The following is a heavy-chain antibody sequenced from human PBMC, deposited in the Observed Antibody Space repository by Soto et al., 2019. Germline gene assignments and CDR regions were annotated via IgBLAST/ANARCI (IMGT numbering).Heavy chain of an antibody. Sequence: ASVKVSCKASGYTFASYGISWVRQAPGQGLEWKGWISAYNGNTNYAQKLQGRVTMTTDTSTSTSYMELRSLRSDDTAVYYCATDIVVVPAAIAPYAFDIWGQGTMVTVSS. CDR2: ISAYNGNT. CDR3: ATDIVVVPAAIAPYAFDI. D-gene: IGHD2-2*01. V-gene: IGHV1-18*01. J-gene: IGHJ3*02. CDR1: GYTFASYG.